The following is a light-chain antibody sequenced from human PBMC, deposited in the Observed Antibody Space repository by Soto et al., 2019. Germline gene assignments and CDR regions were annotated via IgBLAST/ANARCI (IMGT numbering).Light chain of an antibody. CDR1: SSDVGGYNY. V-gene: IGLV2-14*03. CDR3: SSYTTSNTRQIV. CDR2: DVT. J-gene: IGLJ1*01. Sequence: SVESQPASVSGSPGQSITISCTGTSSDVGGYNYVSWYQYHPGKAPKLIIYDVTNRPSGVSNPFSGSKSGDTASLTISGLQPEDEADYYCSSYTTSNTRQIVFGTG.